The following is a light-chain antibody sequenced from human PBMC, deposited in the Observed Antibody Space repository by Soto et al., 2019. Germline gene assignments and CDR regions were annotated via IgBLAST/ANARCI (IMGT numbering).Light chain of an antibody. Sequence: QSALTQPASVSGSPGQSITISCTGTSSDVGGYDYVSWYQQHPGKAPRLMIYDVNNRPAGVSNRFSGSKSGNTASLTIYVLQADDEADYYCNSYSTSSTPLVFGGGTKLTV. CDR2: DVN. J-gene: IGLJ2*01. CDR1: SSDVGGYDY. CDR3: NSYSTSSTPLV. V-gene: IGLV2-14*03.